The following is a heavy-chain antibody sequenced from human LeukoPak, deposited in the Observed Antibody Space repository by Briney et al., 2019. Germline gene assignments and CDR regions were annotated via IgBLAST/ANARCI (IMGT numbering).Heavy chain of an antibody. V-gene: IGHV4-61*02. CDR1: GGSISSGSYY. J-gene: IGHJ4*02. D-gene: IGHD5-12*01. CDR2: IYPSGTT. Sequence: SQTLSLTCTVSGGSISSGSYYWSWIRQPAGKGLERIGRIYPSGTTNYNPSLKSRVTISVDTSKNQFSLKLRSVTAADTAVYYCARGQEVVADNYFDYWGQGTLVTVSS. CDR3: ARGQEVVADNYFDY.